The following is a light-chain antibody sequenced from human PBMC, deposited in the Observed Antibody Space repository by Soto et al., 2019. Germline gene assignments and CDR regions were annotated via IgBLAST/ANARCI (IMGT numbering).Light chain of an antibody. J-gene: IGKJ1*01. CDR3: QQYGSSGT. CDR1: QSVSNTY. Sequence: EIVLTQSPGTLSLSPGERATLSCRASQSVSNTYLAWYQQKPGQAPRLVIYGASSRATGIPDRLSGSGSGTDFTLTISRLEPEDFAVYYCQQYGSSGTFGQGTKVDIK. CDR2: GAS. V-gene: IGKV3-20*01.